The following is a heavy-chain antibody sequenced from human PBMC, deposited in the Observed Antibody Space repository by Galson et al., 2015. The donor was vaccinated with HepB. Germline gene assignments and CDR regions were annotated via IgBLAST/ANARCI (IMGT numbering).Heavy chain of an antibody. CDR3: ARSCSSTNCYAPDY. CDR2: SNSDGSGT. D-gene: IGHD2-2*01. J-gene: IGHJ4*02. CDR1: GFTFSSYW. V-gene: IGHV3-74*01. Sequence: SLRLSCAASGFTFSSYWMHWVRHAPGKGLVWVSRSNSDGSGTSYADSVKGRFTISRDNAKNTLYLQMNSPTAEDTAVYYCARSCSSTNCYAPDYWGQGTLVTVSS.